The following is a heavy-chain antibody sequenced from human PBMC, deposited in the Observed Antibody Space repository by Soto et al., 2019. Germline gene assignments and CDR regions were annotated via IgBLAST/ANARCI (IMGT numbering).Heavy chain of an antibody. CDR1: GFTFSSHV. CDR2: ASARNTNA. D-gene: IGHD6-19*01. CDR3: ARDVTSHGPRGYSSAWYGWFDP. J-gene: IGHJ5*02. V-gene: IGHV3-23*01. Sequence: EVQLLESGGGLVQPGGSLRLSCAASGFTFSSHVVSWVRQAPGKGLEWVSAASARNTNAYYADSVRGRFTISRDNSKITVYLQLDSLRVEDTAVYHCARDVTSHGPRGYSSAWYGWFDPWGQGTLVVVSS.